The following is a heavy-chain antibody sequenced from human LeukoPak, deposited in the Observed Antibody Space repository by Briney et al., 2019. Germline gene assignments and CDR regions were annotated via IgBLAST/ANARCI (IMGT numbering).Heavy chain of an antibody. CDR1: GFTFSDYY. J-gene: IGHJ3*02. CDR3: ARGLSSGWRAFDI. Sequence: PGGSLRLSCAASGFTFSDYYMSWIRQAPGKGLEWVAYISSSSSYTNYADSVKGRFTISRDSAKNSLYLQMNSLRAEDTAVYYCARGLSSGWRAFDIWGQGTMVTVPS. D-gene: IGHD6-19*01. CDR2: ISSSSSYT. V-gene: IGHV3-11*06.